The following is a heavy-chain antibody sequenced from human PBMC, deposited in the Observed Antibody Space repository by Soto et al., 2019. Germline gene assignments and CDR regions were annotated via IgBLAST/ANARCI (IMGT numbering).Heavy chain of an antibody. CDR1: GFTFSSYA. CDR2: ISGSGGST. V-gene: IGHV3-23*01. J-gene: IGHJ4*02. CDR3: AIPGSGSYYDY. Sequence: EVQLLESGGGLVQPGGSLRLSCAASGFTFSSYAMRWVRQAPVMGLEWVSAISGSGGSTYYADSVKGRFTISRDNSNNTLYLQMFSLRADDTAVYYFAIPGSGSYYDYWGQGTLVTVSS. D-gene: IGHD1-26*01.